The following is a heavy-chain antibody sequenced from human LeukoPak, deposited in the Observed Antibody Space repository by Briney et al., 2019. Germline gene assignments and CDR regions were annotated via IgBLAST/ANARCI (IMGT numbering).Heavy chain of an antibody. CDR3: ARENYYDSSGYSEGMDV. CDR1: GGSISDHY. V-gene: IGHV4-4*07. Sequence: SETLSLTCTVSGGSISDHYVSWIRQPAGEGLEWIGRMYVSGTTNYNPSLRSRVTMSMDTSNNQFSLRLRSVTAADTAVYYCARENYYDSSGYSEGMDVWGQGTTVTVS. D-gene: IGHD3-22*01. J-gene: IGHJ6*02. CDR2: MYVSGTT.